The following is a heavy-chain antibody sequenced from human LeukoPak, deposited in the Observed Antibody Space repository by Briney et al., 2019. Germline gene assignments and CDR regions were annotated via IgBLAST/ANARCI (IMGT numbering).Heavy chain of an antibody. CDR1: GFTFGDYA. Sequence: GGSLRLSCTASGFTFGDYAMSWVRQAPGKGLEWVGFIRSKAYGGTTEYAASVKGRFTISRDDSKSIAYLQMNSLKTEDTAVYYCTRSERSGSYYYYYYYMDVWGKGTTVTISS. J-gene: IGHJ6*03. D-gene: IGHD3-10*01. V-gene: IGHV3-49*04. CDR3: TRSERSGSYYYYYYYMDV. CDR2: IRSKAYGGTT.